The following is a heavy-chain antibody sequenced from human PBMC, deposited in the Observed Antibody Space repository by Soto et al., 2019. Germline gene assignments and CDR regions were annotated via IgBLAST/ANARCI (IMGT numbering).Heavy chain of an antibody. D-gene: IGHD6-13*01. J-gene: IGHJ6*03. CDR3: ARKGAAASYAHYYMDV. Sequence: PSETLSLTCTVSGGSITSYYWSWIRQPPGKGLEWIGYVYYSGNTNYNPSLESRVTISVDTSRNRFSLNLTSATAADTAVYYCARKGAAASYAHYYMDVWGRGTAVT. CDR1: GGSITSYY. V-gene: IGHV4-59*01. CDR2: VYYSGNT.